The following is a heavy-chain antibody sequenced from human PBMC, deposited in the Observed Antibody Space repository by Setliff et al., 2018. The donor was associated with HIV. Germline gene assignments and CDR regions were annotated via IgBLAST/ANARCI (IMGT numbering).Heavy chain of an antibody. CDR2: ISYSGST. V-gene: IGHV4-34*01. J-gene: IGHJ5*02. D-gene: IGHD2-21*01. Sequence: ETLSLTCAVFGGSFSDFYWSWIRQPPGKGLEWIGEISYSGSTVYNPSLKSRVTMSVDASKNLVSLNLNSVTAADTAIYYCARGVARQVVIDRWFDPRGQGTPVTVSS. CDR3: ARGVARQVVIDRWFDP. CDR1: GGSFSDFY.